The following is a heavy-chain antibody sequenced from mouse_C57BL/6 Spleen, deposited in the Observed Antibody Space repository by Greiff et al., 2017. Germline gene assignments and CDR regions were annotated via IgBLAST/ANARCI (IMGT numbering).Heavy chain of an antibody. CDR3: ASLQLGQMDY. Sequence: EVKLMESGGGLVQPGGSLSLSCAASGFTFTDYYMSWVRQPPGKALEWLGFIRNKANGYTTEYSASVKGRFTISRDNSQSILYLQMIALRAEDSATYYCASLQLGQMDYWGQGTTLTVSS. V-gene: IGHV7-3*01. D-gene: IGHD4-1*02. CDR2: IRNKANGYTT. J-gene: IGHJ2*01. CDR1: GFTFTDYY.